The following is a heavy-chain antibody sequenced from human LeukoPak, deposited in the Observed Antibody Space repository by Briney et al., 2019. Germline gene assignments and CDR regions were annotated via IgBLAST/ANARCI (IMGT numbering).Heavy chain of an antibody. CDR3: ATPNFGGNSAYFDY. Sequence: SVKVSCKVSGGTLTTYPITWVRQAPGQGLEWMGGVIPSVGRTNYAQMLQGRATISADESTSTAYMELSSLRSEDTAVYYCATPNFGGNSAYFDYWGQGTLVTVSS. CDR2: VIPSVGRT. CDR1: GGTLTTYP. D-gene: IGHD4-23*01. J-gene: IGHJ4*02. V-gene: IGHV1-69*13.